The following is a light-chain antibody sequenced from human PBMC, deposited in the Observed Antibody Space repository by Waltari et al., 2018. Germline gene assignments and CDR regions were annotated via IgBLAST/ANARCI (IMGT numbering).Light chain of an antibody. CDR3: SSYTSSNNCV. V-gene: IGLV2-8*01. Sequence: QSALTQPPSASGSPGQSVTISCTGTSSDVGGYDYVSWYQQHPGKAPNLIIYEVNNRPSGVPYRFAGSKSGNTASLTVSGLQAEDEADYYCSSYTSSNNCVFGTGTKVTVL. CDR2: EVN. CDR1: SSDVGGYDY. J-gene: IGLJ1*01.